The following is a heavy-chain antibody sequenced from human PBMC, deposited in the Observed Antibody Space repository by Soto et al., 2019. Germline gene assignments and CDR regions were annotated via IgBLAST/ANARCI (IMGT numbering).Heavy chain of an antibody. D-gene: IGHD6-19*01. CDR2: TYYRSKWYN. CDR3: ARDNSSSGWGYYYYMDV. Sequence: SETLSLTCAISGDSVSSNSAAWNWIRQSPSRGLEWLGRTYYRSKWYNEYAVSVKSRITINPDTSKNQFSLQLNSVTPEDTAVYYCARDNSSSGWGYYYYMDVWGKGTTVTVSS. V-gene: IGHV6-1*01. J-gene: IGHJ6*03. CDR1: GDSVSSNSAA.